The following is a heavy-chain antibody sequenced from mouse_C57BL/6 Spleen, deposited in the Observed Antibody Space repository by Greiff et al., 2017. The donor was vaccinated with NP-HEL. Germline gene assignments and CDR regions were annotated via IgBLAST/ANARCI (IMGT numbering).Heavy chain of an antibody. CDR1: GYSFTGYY. D-gene: IGHD3-3*01. CDR3: ATRRDFDY. Sequence: EVQLQQSGPELVKPGASVKISCKASGYSFTGYYMNWVKQSPEKSLEWIGEINPSTGGTTYNKKFKAKATLTVDKSSSTAHMQLKSLTSEDSAVYYCATRRDFDYWGQGTTLTVSS. CDR2: INPSTGGT. V-gene: IGHV1-42*01. J-gene: IGHJ2*01.